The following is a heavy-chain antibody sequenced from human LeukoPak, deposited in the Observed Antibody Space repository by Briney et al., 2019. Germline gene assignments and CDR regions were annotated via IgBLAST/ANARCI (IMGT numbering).Heavy chain of an antibody. CDR3: ARASRSGLVGYDFWSGLFDY. V-gene: IGHV1-69*13. CDR2: IIPIFGTA. Sequence: VASVKVSCKASGGTFSSYAISWVRQAPGQGLEWMGGIIPIFGTANYAQKFQGRVTITADESTSTAYMELSSLRSEDTAVYYCARASRSGLVGYDFWSGLFDYWGQGTLVTVSS. J-gene: IGHJ4*02. D-gene: IGHD3-3*01. CDR1: GGTFSSYA.